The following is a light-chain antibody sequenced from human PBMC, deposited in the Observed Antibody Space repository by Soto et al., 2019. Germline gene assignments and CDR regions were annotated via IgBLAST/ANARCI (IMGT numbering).Light chain of an antibody. CDR3: LLSYNGPYV. Sequence: AVVTQGHSLTVSPGWTVTLTCGSSTGAVTNGHYPYWFQQKPGQAPRTLIYDTTNRHSWTPARFSGSLLGCKAALTLSGAQPEDEAEYYCLLSYNGPYVFGTGTKVTVL. CDR1: TGAVTNGHY. CDR2: DTT. V-gene: IGLV7-46*01. J-gene: IGLJ1*01.